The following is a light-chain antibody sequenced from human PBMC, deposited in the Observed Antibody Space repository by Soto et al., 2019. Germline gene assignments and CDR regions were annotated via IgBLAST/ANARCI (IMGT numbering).Light chain of an antibody. J-gene: IGKJ4*01. CDR3: QQYGSSPLT. Sequence: EIVLTQSPGTLSLSPGERATHSCRASQSVSSSYLAWYQQKPGRAPRLLIYGASSRATGIPDRFSGSGSGTDFTLTISRLEPEDFAVYYCQQYGSSPLTFGGGTKVEIK. CDR2: GAS. V-gene: IGKV3-20*01. CDR1: QSVSSSY.